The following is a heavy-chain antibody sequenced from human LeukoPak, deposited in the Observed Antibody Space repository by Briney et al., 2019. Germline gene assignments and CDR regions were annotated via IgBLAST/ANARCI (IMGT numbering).Heavy chain of an antibody. CDR2: INTNTGNP. Sequence: ASVKVSCKASGYTFTSYAMNWVRQAPGQGLEWMGWINTNTGNPTYAQCFTGRFVFSLDTSVSTAYLQISSLKAEDTAVYYCARADPPNYYYYYGMDVWGQGTTVTVSS. CDR1: GYTFTSYA. J-gene: IGHJ6*02. CDR3: ARADPPNYYYYYGMDV. V-gene: IGHV7-4-1*02.